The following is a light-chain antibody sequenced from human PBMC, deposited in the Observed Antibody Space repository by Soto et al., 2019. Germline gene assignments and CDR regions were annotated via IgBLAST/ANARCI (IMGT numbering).Light chain of an antibody. CDR1: QTVTRSY. J-gene: IGKJ1*01. CDR2: GAS. V-gene: IGKV3-20*01. Sequence: EIVLTQSPGTLSLSPGERATLSCRASQTVTRSYLAWYQQKPGQAPRLLIYGASTRATGIAARFSGSGSGTNFTLSITRLEPEDFAVYYCQQYETSLGLTFGQGTKVDIK. CDR3: QQYETSLGLT.